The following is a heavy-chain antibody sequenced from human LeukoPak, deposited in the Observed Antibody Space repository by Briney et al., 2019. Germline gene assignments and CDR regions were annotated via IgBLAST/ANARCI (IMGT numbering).Heavy chain of an antibody. CDR2: INHSGST. J-gene: IGHJ6*02. CDR3: ARGRDVIVVVAATPYGMDV. D-gene: IGHD2-15*01. CDR1: GGSFSGYY. V-gene: IGHV4-34*01. Sequence: PSETLSLTCAVYGGSFSGYYWSWIRQPPGKGLQWIGEINHSGSTNYNPSLKSRVTISVDTSKNQFSLRLSSVTAADTAVYYCARGRDVIVVVAATPYGMDVWGQGTTVTVSS.